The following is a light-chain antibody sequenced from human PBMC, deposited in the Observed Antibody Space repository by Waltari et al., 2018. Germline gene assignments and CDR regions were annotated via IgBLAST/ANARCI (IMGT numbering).Light chain of an antibody. J-gene: IGLJ1*01. CDR1: RSSTGRDP. CDR2: PDS. Sequence: QSVLPQPPSASGTPGQTVSIARSGSRSSTGRDPGSWYQVPPGSAPRLLIHPDSQRPSGVPDRFSASRSGTSSSLAISGLQFEDEAEYYCAAWVDSLYGCFFGTGTRVTVL. V-gene: IGLV1-44*01. CDR3: AAWVDSLYGCF.